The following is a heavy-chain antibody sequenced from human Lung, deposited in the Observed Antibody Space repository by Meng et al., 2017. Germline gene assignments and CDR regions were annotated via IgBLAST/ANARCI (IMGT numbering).Heavy chain of an antibody. J-gene: IGHJ4*02. D-gene: IGHD6-6*01. CDR3: AKDLGASSSYYFDY. Sequence: EVQLLESGGGLVQPGGSLRLSCAASGFTFSGSAMTWVRQAPGKGLEWVSSVSGSDDIAYYGDSVKGRVTISRDNSKNTLYLQMNSLRAEDTAVYFCAKDLGASSSYYFDYWGQGTLVTVSS. CDR2: VSGSDDIA. V-gene: IGHV3-23*01. CDR1: GFTFSGSA.